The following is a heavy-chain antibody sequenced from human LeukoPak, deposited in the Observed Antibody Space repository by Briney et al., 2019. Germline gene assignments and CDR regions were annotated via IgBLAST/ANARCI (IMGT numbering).Heavy chain of an antibody. CDR2: ISGSGGST. J-gene: IGHJ4*02. V-gene: IGHV3-23*01. Sequence: PGGSLRLSCAASGFTFSSYAMSWVRQDPGKGLEWLSAISGSGGSTYYADSVKGRFTISRDNSKNTLYLQMNSLRAEDTAVYYCAKGTMVRGVIYDYWGQGTLVTVSS. CDR1: GFTFSSYA. CDR3: AKGTMVRGVIYDY. D-gene: IGHD3-10*01.